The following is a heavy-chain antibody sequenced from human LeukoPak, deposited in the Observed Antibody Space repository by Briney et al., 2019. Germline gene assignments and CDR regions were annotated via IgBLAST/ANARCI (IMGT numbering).Heavy chain of an antibody. D-gene: IGHD3-3*01. V-gene: IGHV3-48*04. CDR3: ASHYDFWSGYLDY. Sequence: GGSLRLSCVGSGFTFSSYSMNWVRQAPGKGLEWVSYISGTSNTIYYADSVKGRFTVSRDNAKNSLYLQMNSLRAEDTAVYYCASHYDFWSGYLDYWGQGTLVTVSS. J-gene: IGHJ4*02. CDR1: GFTFSSYS. CDR2: ISGTSNTI.